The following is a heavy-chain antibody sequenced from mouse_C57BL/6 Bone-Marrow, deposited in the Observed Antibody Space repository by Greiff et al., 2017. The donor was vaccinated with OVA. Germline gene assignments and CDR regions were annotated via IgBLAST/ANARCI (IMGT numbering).Heavy chain of an antibody. CDR1: GYTFTDYY. D-gene: IGHD2-4*01. J-gene: IGHJ3*01. CDR2: INPNNGGT. CDR3: ASMERIYYDYDWFAY. V-gene: IGHV1-26*01. Sequence: EVKLHQSGPELVKPGASVKISCKASGYTFTDYYMNWVKQSHGKSLEWIGDINPNNGGTSYNQKFKGKATLTVDKSSSTAYMELRSLTSEDSAVYYCASMERIYYDYDWFAYWGQGTLVTVSA.